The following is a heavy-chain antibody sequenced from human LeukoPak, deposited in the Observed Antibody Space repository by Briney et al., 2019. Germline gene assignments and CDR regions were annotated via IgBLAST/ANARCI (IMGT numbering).Heavy chain of an antibody. J-gene: IGHJ4*02. CDR2: IYHSGST. Sequence: SETLSLTCTVSGGSISSSSYYWGWIRQPPGKGLEWIGSIYHSGSTNYNPSLKSRVTISVDKSKNQFSLKLSSVTAADTAVYYCAREGGYDSSLFDYWGQGTLVTVSS. V-gene: IGHV4-39*07. CDR3: AREGGYDSSLFDY. D-gene: IGHD5-12*01. CDR1: GGSISSSSYY.